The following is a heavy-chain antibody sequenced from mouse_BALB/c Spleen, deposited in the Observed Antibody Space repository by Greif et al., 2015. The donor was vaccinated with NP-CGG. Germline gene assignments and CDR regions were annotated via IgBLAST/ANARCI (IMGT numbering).Heavy chain of an antibody. D-gene: IGHD2-4*01. J-gene: IGHJ3*01. CDR2: IWAGGST. V-gene: IGHV2-9*02. CDR1: GFSLTSYG. Sequence: VKLVESGPGLVAPSQSLSITCTVSGFSLTSYGVHWVRQPPGKGLEWLGVIWAGGSTNYNSALMSRLSISKDNSKSQVFLKMNSLQTDDTAMYYCARDQRSGGLSTMITTGGSAYWGQGTLVTVSA. CDR3: ARDQRSGGLSTMITTGGSAY.